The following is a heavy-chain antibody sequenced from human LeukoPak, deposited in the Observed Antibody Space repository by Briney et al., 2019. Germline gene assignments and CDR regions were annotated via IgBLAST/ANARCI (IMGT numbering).Heavy chain of an antibody. Sequence: SETLSLTCTVSGGSISSYYWAWIRQPPGKGLEWIGSIYFTGSTYYNPSLKSRVTMSVDTSKNQFSLRLNSMTAADTAMYYCARSSSSYSSKNWFDPWGQGTLVTDSS. CDR1: GGSISSYY. CDR2: IYFTGST. J-gene: IGHJ5*02. V-gene: IGHV4-39*01. CDR3: ARSSSSYSSKNWFDP. D-gene: IGHD6-13*01.